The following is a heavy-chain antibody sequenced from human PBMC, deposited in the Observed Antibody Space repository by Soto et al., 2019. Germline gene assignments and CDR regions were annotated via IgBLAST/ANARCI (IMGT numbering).Heavy chain of an antibody. Sequence: EVKLVESGGGLVQPGGSLRLSCAASGFTFTNYWMYWVRQAPGKGRVWVSRINSDGSVSSYADSVKGRLTISRDNVKNTLYLQMNSLSAEDTAVYYCARGDCVGGTCYSLAGSFYYYMDVWGKGTTVTVFS. J-gene: IGHJ6*03. CDR2: INSDGSVS. V-gene: IGHV3-74*01. CDR3: ARGDCVGGTCYSLAGSFYYYMDV. CDR1: GFTFTNYW. D-gene: IGHD2-15*01.